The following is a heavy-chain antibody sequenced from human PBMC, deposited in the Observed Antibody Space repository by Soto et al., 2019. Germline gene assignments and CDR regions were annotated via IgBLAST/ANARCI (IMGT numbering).Heavy chain of an antibody. CDR2: IYYSGST. V-gene: IGHV4-30-4*01. Sequence: SLTCSVSGGSTNSGDYYWSWIRQSPGKGLEWIGYIYYSGSTYYNPSLKSRSTISIDTSKNQFFLDVDSVTAADTAVYYCARLYTGYEAFDYWGQGTLVTVSS. J-gene: IGHJ4*02. D-gene: IGHD5-12*01. CDR3: ARLYTGYEAFDY. CDR1: GGSTNSGDYY.